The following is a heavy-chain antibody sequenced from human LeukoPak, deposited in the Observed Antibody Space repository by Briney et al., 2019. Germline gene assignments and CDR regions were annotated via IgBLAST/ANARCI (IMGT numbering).Heavy chain of an antibody. D-gene: IGHD3-3*02. CDR1: GDIVSSNSAA. CDR2: PYYRSKLYN. J-gene: IGHJ5*02. Sequence: HTLSLTCAISGDIVSSNSAAWAWIRQTPSRGLGWLGTPYYRSKLYNHYAVSVKRRITTTATTSKTQFTLQLNSVTPEDTAVYYCAKDRSIWLWEFWHDPGGQGTLVTVSS. CDR3: AKDRSIWLWEFWHDP. V-gene: IGHV6-1*01.